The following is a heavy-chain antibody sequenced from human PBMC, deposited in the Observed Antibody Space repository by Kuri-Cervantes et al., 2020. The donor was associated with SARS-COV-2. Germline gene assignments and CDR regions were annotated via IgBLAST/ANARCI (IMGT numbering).Heavy chain of an antibody. V-gene: IGHV3-11*01. J-gene: IGHJ4*02. CDR3: SRDQVSAAGTANY. D-gene: IGHD6-13*01. CDR2: ISSSDSTT. CDR1: GFTFRDYY. Sequence: GESLKISCVASGFTFRDYYMRWIRQAPGKGLEWISYISSSDSTTYYADSVKGRFTISRDNAKRTLFLQMNSLRVDDTAVYYCSRDQVSAAGTANYWGQGTLVTVSS.